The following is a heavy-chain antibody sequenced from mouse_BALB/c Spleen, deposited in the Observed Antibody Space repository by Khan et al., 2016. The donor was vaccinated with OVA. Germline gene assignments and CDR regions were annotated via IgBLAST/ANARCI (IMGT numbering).Heavy chain of an antibody. CDR3: ARAGYGGFAY. J-gene: IGHJ3*01. CDR1: GYTFTDYL. V-gene: IGHV1-77*01. D-gene: IGHD3-2*02. CDR2: IYPGSNYT. Sequence: QIQLVQSGPELVKPGASVKMSCKASGYTFTDYLMSWMKQRTGQGLEWIGEIYPGSNYTYYNEKFKGKATLTSDKSSNTAYMQLSSLTSEDSAVYCCARAGYGGFAYWGQGTLVTVSA.